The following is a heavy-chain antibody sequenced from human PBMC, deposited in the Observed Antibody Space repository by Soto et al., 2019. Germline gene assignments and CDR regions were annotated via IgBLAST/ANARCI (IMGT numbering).Heavy chain of an antibody. J-gene: IGHJ3*02. V-gene: IGHV3-23*01. D-gene: IGHD6-13*01. CDR3: AKIRLYSSSWYGLAFDI. CDR1: GFTFSSYA. Sequence: GGSLRLSCAASGFTFSSYAMSWVRQAPGKGLEWVSAISGSGGSTYYADSVKGRFTISRDNSKNTLYLQMNSLRAEDTAVYYCAKIRLYSSSWYGLAFDIWGQGTMVTVSS. CDR2: ISGSGGST.